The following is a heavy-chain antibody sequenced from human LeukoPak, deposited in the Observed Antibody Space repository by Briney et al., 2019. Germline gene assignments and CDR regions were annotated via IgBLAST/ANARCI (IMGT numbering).Heavy chain of an antibody. Sequence: SETLSLTCTVSGGSISSYYWSWIRQPPGKGLEWIGYIYYSGSTNYNPSLKSRVTISVDTSKNQFSLKLSSVTAADTAVYYCAGGLGELYFDYWGQGTLVTVSS. CDR1: GGSISSYY. V-gene: IGHV4-59*01. J-gene: IGHJ4*02. CDR2: IYYSGST. CDR3: AGGLGELYFDY. D-gene: IGHD1-26*01.